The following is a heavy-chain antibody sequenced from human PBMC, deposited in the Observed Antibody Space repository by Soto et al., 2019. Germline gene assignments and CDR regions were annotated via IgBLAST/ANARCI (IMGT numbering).Heavy chain of an antibody. V-gene: IGHV1-46*01. CDR1: GYTFTSYY. Sequence: QVQLVQSGAEVKKPGASVKVSCKASGYTFTSYYMHWVRQAPGQGLEWMGIINPSGGSTSYAQKFQGRVTMARDTSTSTVYMELGSLRSEDTAVDYCAGSPRLGDALDIWGQGTMVTVSS. CDR3: AGSPRLGDALDI. CDR2: INPSGGST. J-gene: IGHJ3*02. D-gene: IGHD6-6*01.